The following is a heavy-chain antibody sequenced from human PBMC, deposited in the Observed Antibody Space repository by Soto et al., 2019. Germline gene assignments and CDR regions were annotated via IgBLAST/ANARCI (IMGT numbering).Heavy chain of an antibody. D-gene: IGHD2-15*01. CDR3: ARRIYCSGGSCYLPYPEKGQDYGDYSRANWFDP. CDR1: GYSFTSYW. Sequence: EVQLVQSGAEVKKPGESLKISCKGSGYSFTSYWIGWVRQMPGKGLEWMGIIYPGDSDTRYSPSFQGQVTISADKSISTAYLQWSSLKASDTAMYYCARRIYCSGGSCYLPYPEKGQDYGDYSRANWFDPWGQGTLVTVSS. J-gene: IGHJ5*02. V-gene: IGHV5-51*01. CDR2: IYPGDSDT.